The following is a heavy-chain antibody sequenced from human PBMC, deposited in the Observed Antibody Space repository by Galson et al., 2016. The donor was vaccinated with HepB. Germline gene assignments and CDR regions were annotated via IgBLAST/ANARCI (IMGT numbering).Heavy chain of an antibody. D-gene: IGHD5-18*01. CDR1: GFTFSSYW. CDR2: IDTEGTGT. CDR3: ARGGRYTYGQLDY. V-gene: IGHV3-74*01. J-gene: IGHJ4*02. Sequence: SLRLSCAASGFTFSSYWMHWVRQAPGEGLVWVSRIDTEGTGTSYADSVKGRFTISRDNAKNTLPLQMNSLRAEDTAVHYCARGGRYTYGQLDYWVQGILVTLTS.